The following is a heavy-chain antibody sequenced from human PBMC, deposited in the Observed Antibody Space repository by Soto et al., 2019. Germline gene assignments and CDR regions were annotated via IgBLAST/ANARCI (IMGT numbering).Heavy chain of an antibody. CDR1: GGTVSSYA. Sequence: SVKVSCKASGGTVSSYAINWVRQAPGQGLEWMGGIIPIFGTANYAQKFQGRVTITADKSTSTAYMELSSLRSEDTAVYYCHLQNWFDPWGQGTLVTVSS. J-gene: IGHJ5*02. V-gene: IGHV1-69*06. CDR2: IIPIFGTA. D-gene: IGHD1-1*01. CDR3: HLQNWFDP.